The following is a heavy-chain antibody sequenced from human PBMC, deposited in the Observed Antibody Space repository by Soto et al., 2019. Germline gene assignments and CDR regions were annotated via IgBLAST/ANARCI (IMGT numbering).Heavy chain of an antibody. CDR1: GASFSSYY. CDR2: IYYSGST. CDR3: ARVTLPSTLFGVGRDWYFDL. V-gene: IGHV4-59*01. J-gene: IGHJ2*01. D-gene: IGHD3-3*01. Sequence: QVQLQESGPGLVKPSETLSLTCTVSGASFSSYYWGWIRQPPGKGLEWIGYIYYSGSTNYNPSLKSRVTISVDTSNNQFSLKLSSVTAADTAMYYCARVTLPSTLFGVGRDWYFDLWGRGTLVTVSS.